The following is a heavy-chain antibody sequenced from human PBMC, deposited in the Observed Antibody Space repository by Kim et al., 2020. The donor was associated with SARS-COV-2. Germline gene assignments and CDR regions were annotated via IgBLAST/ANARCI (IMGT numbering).Heavy chain of an antibody. Sequence: GGSLRLSCAASGFTFSTYTLDWVRQAPGKGLEWVSSISGVSGDIYYADSVRGRFTISRDNAKNSVSLEMNTLRVDDTAIYYCVREGLRRWPSFDPWGQGT. CDR1: GFTFSTYT. CDR2: ISGVSGDI. CDR3: VREGLRRWPSFDP. V-gene: IGHV3-21*01. J-gene: IGHJ5*02. D-gene: IGHD2-15*01.